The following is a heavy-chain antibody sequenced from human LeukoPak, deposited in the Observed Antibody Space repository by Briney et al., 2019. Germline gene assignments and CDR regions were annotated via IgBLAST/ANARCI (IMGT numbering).Heavy chain of an antibody. CDR3: AKGMYSSSPQNWFDP. Sequence: SGGSLRLSCAASGFTFSNYALSWVRQVPGKGLEWVSGITGSGGSTYYADSVKGRFTISRDNSKNTLYLQMNSLRAEDTAVYYCAKGMYSSSPQNWFDPWGQGTLVTVSS. CDR2: ITGSGGST. D-gene: IGHD6-6*01. J-gene: IGHJ5*02. CDR1: GFTFSNYA. V-gene: IGHV3-23*01.